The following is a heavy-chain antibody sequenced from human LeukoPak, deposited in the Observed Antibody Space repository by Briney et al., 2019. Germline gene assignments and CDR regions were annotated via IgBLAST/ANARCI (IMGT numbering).Heavy chain of an antibody. CDR1: GGSISSYY. CDR3: ARIHLISDGFNI. V-gene: IGHV4-4*07. Sequence: SETLRLSCTASGGSISSYYMSWIRQPAGKGLEWFGRIYPSGSNDYNPSLKSRVTMSIDTSKNQFSLKVSSVTAADTAVNYCARIHLISDGFNIWRQGTMVTVSS. CDR2: IYPSGSN. J-gene: IGHJ3*02. D-gene: IGHD3-22*01.